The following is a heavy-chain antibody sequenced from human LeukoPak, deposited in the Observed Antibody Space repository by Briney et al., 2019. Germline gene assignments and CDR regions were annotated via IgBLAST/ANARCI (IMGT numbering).Heavy chain of an antibody. V-gene: IGHV3-30*02. Sequence: GGSLRLSCAASGFTFSSHGMHWVRQAPGKGLGWVAGIRYDGSNKYYADSVKGRFTISRDNTKTTLYLQMNSLRAEDTAVYYCAKDLSPAMVRGVFDYWGQGTLVTVSS. D-gene: IGHD3-10*01. J-gene: IGHJ4*02. CDR2: IRYDGSNK. CDR1: GFTFSSHG. CDR3: AKDLSPAMVRGVFDY.